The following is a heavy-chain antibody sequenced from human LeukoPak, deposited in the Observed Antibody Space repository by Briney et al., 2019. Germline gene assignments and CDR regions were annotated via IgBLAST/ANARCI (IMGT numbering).Heavy chain of an antibody. Sequence: WASVKVSCKASGGTFSSHAISWVRQAPGQGLEWMGGIIPIFGTANYAQKFQGRVTITADESTSTAYMELSSLRSEDTAVYYCARELNYYDNSGYYTYYYGMDVWGQGTTVTVSS. CDR1: GGTFSSHA. D-gene: IGHD3-22*01. J-gene: IGHJ6*02. CDR2: IIPIFGTA. CDR3: ARELNYYDNSGYYTYYYGMDV. V-gene: IGHV1-69*13.